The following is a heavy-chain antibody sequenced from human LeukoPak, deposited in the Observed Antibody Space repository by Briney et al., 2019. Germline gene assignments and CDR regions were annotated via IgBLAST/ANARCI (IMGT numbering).Heavy chain of an antibody. V-gene: IGHV3-23*01. Sequence: GGSLRLSCAASGFTFDDYGMKWVRQAPGKGLEWVSYISSSGSTIYYADSVKGRFTISRDNSKNTLYLQMNSLRAEDTAVYYCAKDGSLSYDLWSGYYDYWGQGTLVTVSS. D-gene: IGHD3-3*01. CDR1: GFTFDDYG. J-gene: IGHJ4*02. CDR2: ISSSGSTI. CDR3: AKDGSLSYDLWSGYYDY.